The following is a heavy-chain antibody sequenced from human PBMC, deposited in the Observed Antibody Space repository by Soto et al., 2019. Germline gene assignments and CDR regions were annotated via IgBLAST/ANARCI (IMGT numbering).Heavy chain of an antibody. CDR1: GGSISSGGYY. V-gene: IGHV4-31*03. Sequence: QVQLQESGPGLVKPSQTLSLTCTVSGGSISSGGYYWSWIRQHPGKGLEWIGYIYYSGSTYYNPSLKSRVTISVDTSKNQFSLKLSCVTAADTAVYYCARYCSGGSCYSVFTVDYWGQGTLVTVSS. CDR2: IYYSGST. CDR3: ARYCSGGSCYSVFTVDY. D-gene: IGHD2-15*01. J-gene: IGHJ4*02.